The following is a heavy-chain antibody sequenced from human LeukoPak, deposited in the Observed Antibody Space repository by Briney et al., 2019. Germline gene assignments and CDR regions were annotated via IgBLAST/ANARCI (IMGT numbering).Heavy chain of an antibody. V-gene: IGHV3-73*01. CDR3: TRSEYSRGWYGG. Sequence: GGSLRLSCAASGFTFSGSAMHWVRQASGKGLEWVGRIRSKANSYATAYAASVKGRFTISRDDSKNTAYLQMNSLKTEDTAVYYCTRSEYSRGWYGGWGQGTLVTVSS. CDR2: IRSKANSYAT. J-gene: IGHJ4*02. CDR1: GFTFSGSA. D-gene: IGHD6-19*01.